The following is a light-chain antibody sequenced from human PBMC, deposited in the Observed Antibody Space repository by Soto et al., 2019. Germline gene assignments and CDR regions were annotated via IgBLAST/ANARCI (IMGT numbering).Light chain of an antibody. CDR2: DAS. V-gene: IGKV1-33*01. CDR1: QNINNY. CDR3: QQYNSYSWT. Sequence: IQMTQSPSSLSASVGDRVTITCQASQNINNYLNWYQQKPGRDPKLLIYDASNLEEGVPSRFRGSGSGTDFTFTISRLQSDDFATYYCQQYNSYSWTFGQGTKADIK. J-gene: IGKJ1*01.